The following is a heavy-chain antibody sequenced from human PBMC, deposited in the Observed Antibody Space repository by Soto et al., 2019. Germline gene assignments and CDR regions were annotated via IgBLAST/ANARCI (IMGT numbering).Heavy chain of an antibody. D-gene: IGHD1-26*01. CDR2: ISYDGSNK. V-gene: IGHV3-30*18. Sequence: QVQLVESGGGVVQPGRSLRLSCAASGFTFSSYGMHWVRQAPGKGLEWVAVISYDGSNKYYADSVKGRFTISRDNSKNTLYLQMNSLRAEDTAVYYCAKVRAFSGSYLDDAFDIWGQGTMVTVSS. CDR3: AKVRAFSGSYLDDAFDI. J-gene: IGHJ3*02. CDR1: GFTFSSYG.